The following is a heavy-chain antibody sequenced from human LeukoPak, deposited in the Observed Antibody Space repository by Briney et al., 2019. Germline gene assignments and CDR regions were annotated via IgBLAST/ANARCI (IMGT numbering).Heavy chain of an antibody. D-gene: IGHD6-25*01. J-gene: IGHJ4*02. CDR3: ARGLVAAAALDY. V-gene: IGHV1-46*01. CDR2: INPSGGST. Sequence: ASVKVSCKASGYTFTSYYMHWVRQAPGQGLEWMGMINPSGGSTGYAQKFQARVTMTRDTSTSTVHMELSSLKSEDTAVYYCARGLVAAAALDYWGQGTLVTVSS. CDR1: GYTFTSYY.